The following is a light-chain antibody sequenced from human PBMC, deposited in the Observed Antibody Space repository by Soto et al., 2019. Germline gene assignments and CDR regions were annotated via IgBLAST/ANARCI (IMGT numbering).Light chain of an antibody. J-gene: IGKJ5*01. CDR1: QGITNR. Sequence: DIQMTQSPSSISASVGDRVTITCRASQGITNRLAWYQQKPGQAPTLLIYEASNLQSGVPSRISGSGSGTDFTLTISSLQPEDFAAYHCQQPYTLPFTFGQGTRLEIK. CDR2: EAS. CDR3: QQPYTLPFT. V-gene: IGKV1D-12*01.